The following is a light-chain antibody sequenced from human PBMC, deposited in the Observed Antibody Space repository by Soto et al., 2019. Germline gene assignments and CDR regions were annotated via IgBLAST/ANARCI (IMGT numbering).Light chain of an antibody. CDR2: AAS. J-gene: IGKJ4*01. Sequence: AIQMTQSPSSLSASVGDRVTITCRATQDISEDLGWYQQKPGKAPKLLIYAASSLQSEVPSRFSGGGSGTDFTVTITSLQPEDFATYFCLQDHGFPLTFGGGTKVEIK. CDR3: LQDHGFPLT. CDR1: QDISED. V-gene: IGKV1-6*01.